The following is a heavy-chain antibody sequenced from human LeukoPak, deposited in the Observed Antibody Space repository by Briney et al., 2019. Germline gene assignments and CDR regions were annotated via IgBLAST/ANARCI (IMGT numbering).Heavy chain of an antibody. D-gene: IGHD6-13*01. J-gene: IGHJ6*04. CDR1: GFTFSSYA. CDR3: ARTLAEQQLGRIYYYYGMDV. V-gene: IGHV3-30*04. Sequence: GGSLRLSCAASGFTFSSYAMHWVRQAPGKGLEWVAVISYDGSNKYYADSVEGRFTISRDNSKNTLYLQMNSLRAEDTAVYYCARTLAEQQLGRIYYYYGMDVWGKGTTVTVSS. CDR2: ISYDGSNK.